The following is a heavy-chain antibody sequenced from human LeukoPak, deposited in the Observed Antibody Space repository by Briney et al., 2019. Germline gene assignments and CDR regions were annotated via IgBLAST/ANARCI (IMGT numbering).Heavy chain of an antibody. Sequence: GESLKLSCKLSRYSLTTYWTGWVRQMPGKGLEWMGIIDPSDSDTRYTPSFQGQVTISADKSLTTAYLQWNSLKASDTALYYCARQTAMGRSGDYWGQGTLVTVSS. V-gene: IGHV5-51*01. J-gene: IGHJ4*02. CDR1: RYSLTTYW. CDR3: ARQTAMGRSGDY. D-gene: IGHD5-18*01. CDR2: IDPSDSDT.